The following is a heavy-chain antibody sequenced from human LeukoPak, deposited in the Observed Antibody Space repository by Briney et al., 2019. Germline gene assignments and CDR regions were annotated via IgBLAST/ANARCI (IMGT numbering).Heavy chain of an antibody. D-gene: IGHD3-3*01. CDR2: IKQDGSEK. J-gene: IGHJ3*02. Sequence: GGSLRLSCAASGFTFSSYWMSWVRQAPGKGLEWVANIKQDGSEKYYVDPVKGRFTISRDNAKNSLYLQMNSLRAEDTAVYYCARGFRITIFGVVAFDIWGQGTMVTVSS. CDR1: GFTFSSYW. CDR3: ARGFRITIFGVVAFDI. V-gene: IGHV3-7*01.